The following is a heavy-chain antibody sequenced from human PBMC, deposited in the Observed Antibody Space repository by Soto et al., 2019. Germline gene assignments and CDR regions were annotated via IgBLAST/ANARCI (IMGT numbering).Heavy chain of an antibody. Sequence: ASVKVSCKASGYTFTGYYMHWVRQAPGQGLEWMGWINPNSGGTNYAQKFQGWVTMTRDTSISTAYMELSRLRSDDTAVYYFARDQEVDTAMVPYYGMDVWGQGTTVTVSS. J-gene: IGHJ6*02. CDR1: GYTFTGYY. V-gene: IGHV1-2*04. CDR3: ARDQEVDTAMVPYYGMDV. CDR2: INPNSGGT. D-gene: IGHD5-18*01.